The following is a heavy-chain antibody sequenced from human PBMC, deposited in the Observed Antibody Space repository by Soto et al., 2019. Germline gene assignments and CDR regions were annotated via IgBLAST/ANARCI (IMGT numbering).Heavy chain of an antibody. J-gene: IGHJ4*02. CDR3: ATTPIYYDILTGYSPIYYFDY. CDR1: GFTFSSYA. D-gene: IGHD3-9*01. Sequence: GGSLRLFCAASGFTFSSYAMSWVRQAPGKGLEWVSAISGSGGSTYYADSVKGRFTISRDNSKNTLYLQMNSLRAEDTAVYYCATTPIYYDILTGYSPIYYFDYWGQGTLVTVSS. V-gene: IGHV3-23*01. CDR2: ISGSGGST.